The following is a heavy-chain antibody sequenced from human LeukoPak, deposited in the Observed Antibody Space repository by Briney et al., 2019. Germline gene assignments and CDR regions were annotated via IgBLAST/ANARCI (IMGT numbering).Heavy chain of an antibody. J-gene: IGHJ4*02. Sequence: GGSLRLSCAASGFTFSSHAMSWVRQAPGKGLEWVSAISGSGSSTYYADSVKGQFTISRDNSKNTLYLQMNSLRAEDTAVYYCAHHRAQSRSYHVFDYWGQGTLVTVSS. CDR2: ISGSGSST. CDR3: AHHRAQSRSYHVFDY. D-gene: IGHD1-26*01. V-gene: IGHV3-23*01. CDR1: GFTFSSHA.